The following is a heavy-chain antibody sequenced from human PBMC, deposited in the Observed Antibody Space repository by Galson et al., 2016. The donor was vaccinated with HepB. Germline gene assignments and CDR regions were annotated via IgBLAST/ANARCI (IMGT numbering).Heavy chain of an antibody. V-gene: IGHV4-61*02. D-gene: IGHD3-22*01. Sequence: TLSLTCAVSGGSISSGGDYWTWLRQPAGKGLEWIGRIYSSGTTNYNPSLKSRVSMSIDTSKNQFSLRLRSLTAADTAVYYCARERAHSSGSYLGLSLEAIEYWGQGTLVTVSP. CDR3: ARERAHSSGSYLGLSLEAIEY. CDR2: IYSSGTT. J-gene: IGHJ4*02. CDR1: GGSISSGGDY.